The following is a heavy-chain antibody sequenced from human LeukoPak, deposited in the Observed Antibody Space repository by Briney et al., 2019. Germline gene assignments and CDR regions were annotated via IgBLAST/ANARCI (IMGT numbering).Heavy chain of an antibody. J-gene: IGHJ4*02. D-gene: IGHD1-14*01. CDR3: ARQTTGSFQWLYDC. CDR1: GGSVSSSNYY. CDR2: IHHTGTT. V-gene: IGHV4-39*01. Sequence: SETLSLICTVSGGSVSSSNYYWGWIRQPPGKGLEWIGTIHHTGTTYYNPSLKSRVTISVDTSKNQFSLKLNSVTAADTAVYYCARQTTGSFQWLYDCWGQGTLVTVSS.